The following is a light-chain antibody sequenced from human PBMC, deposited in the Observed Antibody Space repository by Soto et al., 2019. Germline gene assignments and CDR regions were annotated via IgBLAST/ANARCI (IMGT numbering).Light chain of an antibody. V-gene: IGKV3-20*01. CDR3: QQYFNWPLTWT. Sequence: EIVLTQSPGTLSLSPGERATLSCRASQSVSSSFLAWYQQKPGQAPRLLIYGASNRATGIPDRFSGSGSGTDFTLTISRLEPEDFAFYYCQQYFNWPLTWTFGPGTKVQIK. CDR1: QSVSSSF. J-gene: IGKJ1*01. CDR2: GAS.